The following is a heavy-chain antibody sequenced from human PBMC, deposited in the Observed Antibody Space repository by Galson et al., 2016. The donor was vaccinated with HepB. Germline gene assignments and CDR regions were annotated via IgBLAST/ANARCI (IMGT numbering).Heavy chain of an antibody. J-gene: IGHJ4*02. Sequence: SLRLSCAASGFRFTSYVMSWVRQPPGKGLEWLSSIRGRGFGTFEADSVKGRFTISRDNSKNMVYLQMNSLRADDTAVYYCAKDRVNWNSPHFDYWGQGTLVTVSS. CDR2: IRGRGFGT. CDR3: AKDRVNWNSPHFDY. D-gene: IGHD1-7*01. V-gene: IGHV3-23*01. CDR1: GFRFTSYV.